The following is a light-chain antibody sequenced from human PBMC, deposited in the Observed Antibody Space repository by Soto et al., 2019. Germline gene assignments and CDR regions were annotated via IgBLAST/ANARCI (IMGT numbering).Light chain of an antibody. CDR1: SSDVGSYNY. CDR2: EVS. J-gene: IGLJ1*01. V-gene: IGLV2-14*01. CDR3: SSYTSSSTL. Sequence: QSALTQPASVSGSPGQSITISCTGTSSDVGSYNYVSWYQQHPGKAPKLMIYEVSDRPSGISSRLSGSKSGNTASLTISGLQTEDEADSYCSSYTSSSTLFGTGTKVTVL.